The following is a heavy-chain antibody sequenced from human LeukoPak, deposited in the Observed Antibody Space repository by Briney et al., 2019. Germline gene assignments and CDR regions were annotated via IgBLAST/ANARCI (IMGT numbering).Heavy chain of an antibody. Sequence: GGSLRLSCAASGFTFSSYPMHWVRQAPGKGLEWVSAISGSGGSTYYADSVKGRFTISRDNSKNTLYLQMNSLRAEDTAVYYCAKRHCSSTSCYRPDYYYYGMDVWGQGTTVTVSS. CDR2: ISGSGGST. V-gene: IGHV3-23*01. CDR3: AKRHCSSTSCYRPDYYYYGMDV. CDR1: GFTFSSYP. J-gene: IGHJ6*02. D-gene: IGHD2-2*01.